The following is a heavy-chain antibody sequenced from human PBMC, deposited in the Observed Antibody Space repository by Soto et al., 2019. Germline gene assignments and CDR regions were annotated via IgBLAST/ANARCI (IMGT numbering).Heavy chain of an antibody. V-gene: IGHV4-31*03. D-gene: IGHD2-15*01. CDR3: ARRLSGSSAFDF. J-gene: IGHJ4*01. Sequence: QVQLQESGPGLLKPSQTLSLTCSVSGGSISSGTYYWSWIRHRPGKGLQWIGYMYNSGTSSYSQSLKSRSVLSVDTSKNQFSLKLTSVTAADTATYFCARRLSGSSAFDFWGLGILVTVSS. CDR1: GGSISSGTYY. CDR2: MYNSGTS.